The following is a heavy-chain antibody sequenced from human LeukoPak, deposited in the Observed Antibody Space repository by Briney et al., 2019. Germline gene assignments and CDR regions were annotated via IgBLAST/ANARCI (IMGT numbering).Heavy chain of an antibody. V-gene: IGHV1-69*13. CDR1: GGTFSSYA. D-gene: IGHD1-26*01. CDR2: IIPIFGTA. J-gene: IGHJ3*02. Sequence: ASVKVSCKASGGTFSSYAISWVRQAPGQGLEWMGGIIPIFGTANYAQKFQGRVTITADESTSTAYMELSSLRSEDTAVYYCARGRGGSYGRAFDIWGQGTVVTVSS. CDR3: ARGRGGSYGRAFDI.